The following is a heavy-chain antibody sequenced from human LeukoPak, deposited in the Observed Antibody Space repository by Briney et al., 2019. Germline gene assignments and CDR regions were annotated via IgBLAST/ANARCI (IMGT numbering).Heavy chain of an antibody. CDR2: INPGNGDT. D-gene: IGHD4/OR15-4a*01. J-gene: IGHJ6*02. CDR3: SRDRWHCVVNCDSVYYYSLDV. CDR1: GYIFTNYA. V-gene: IGHV1-3*01. Sequence: ASVTLSCKASGYIFTNYAVQWVRQAPGQSLEWLGWINPGNGDTRYSQKFQGRVTMSIDTSATTAYMELDSLTAEDTAIYYCSRDRWHCVVNCDSVYYYSLDVWGQGTTVTVSS.